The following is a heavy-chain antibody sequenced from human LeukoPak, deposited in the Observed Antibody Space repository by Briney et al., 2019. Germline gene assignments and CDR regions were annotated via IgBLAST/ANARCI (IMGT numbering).Heavy chain of an antibody. D-gene: IGHD3-3*01. CDR3: TRVFGGYDVSDY. Sequence: GGSLRLSCAASGLTFSSFWMSWVRKAPGKGLEWVANIKKDGSQKYYVDSVEGRFTISRDNAKNSLYLQMDSLRVDDTAVYYCTRVFGGYDVSDYWGQGTLVTVSS. CDR1: GLTFSSFW. J-gene: IGHJ4*02. CDR2: IKKDGSQK. V-gene: IGHV3-7*03.